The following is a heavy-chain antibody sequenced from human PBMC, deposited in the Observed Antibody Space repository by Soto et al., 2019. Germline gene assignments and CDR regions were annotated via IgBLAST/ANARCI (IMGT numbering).Heavy chain of an antibody. CDR1: GFTFSAYN. J-gene: IGHJ4*02. D-gene: IGHD3-16*01. CDR3: ARSPGVGVRGAY. CDR2: ISAGSLFI. Sequence: EVQLMESGGGLVKPGESLRLSCAGSGFTFSAYNINWVRQAPGKGLEWVSSISAGSLFIYQPDSMKGRFTISRDDARNSVYLQMNSLTAEDTAVYYCARSPGVGVRGAYWGQGTLVTVSS. V-gene: IGHV3-21*01.